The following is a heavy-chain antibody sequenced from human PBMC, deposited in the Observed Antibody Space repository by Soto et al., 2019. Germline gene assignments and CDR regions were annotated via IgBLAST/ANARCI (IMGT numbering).Heavy chain of an antibody. Sequence: QVRLQEWGPGLVKPSQTLSLKCSVSGGSITTGGRYWSWIRQLPGKGLEWIGDIYYSGNTYYNASLKSRVTISVEAAKDQFSLKLSSVTAADTPVYYCAPALVFTGGDGFALWGQGRLVTVSS. J-gene: IGHJ3*01. CDR2: IYYSGNT. D-gene: IGHD1-1*01. CDR1: GGSITTGGRY. CDR3: APALVFTGGDGFAL. V-gene: IGHV4-31*02.